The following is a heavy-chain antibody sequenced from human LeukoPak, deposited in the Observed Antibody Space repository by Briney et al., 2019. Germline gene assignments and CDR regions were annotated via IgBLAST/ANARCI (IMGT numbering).Heavy chain of an antibody. CDR2: ILYDGSNK. V-gene: IGHV3-30*02. CDR3: AKDYSSGYYFDY. J-gene: IGHJ4*02. CDR1: GFTFSNFA. D-gene: IGHD3-22*01. Sequence: PGGSLRLSCAASGFTFSNFAMHWVRQAPGKGLEWVAFILYDGSNKYYADSVKGRFTISGDNSKNTLYLQMNSLRAEDTAVYYCAKDYSSGYYFDYWGQGTLVTVSS.